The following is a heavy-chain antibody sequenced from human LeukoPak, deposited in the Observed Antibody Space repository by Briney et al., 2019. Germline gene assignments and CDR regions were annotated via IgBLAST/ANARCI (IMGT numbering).Heavy chain of an antibody. J-gene: IGHJ4*02. Sequence: GGSLRLSCAASGFTFSSYAMHWVRQAPGKGLEWVAVISYDGSNKYYADSVKGRFTIPRDNSKNTLYLQMNSLRAEDTAVYYCARSGGGDWGQGTLVTVSS. D-gene: IGHD3-10*01. CDR2: ISYDGSNK. CDR3: ARSGGGD. CDR1: GFTFSSYA. V-gene: IGHV3-30-3*01.